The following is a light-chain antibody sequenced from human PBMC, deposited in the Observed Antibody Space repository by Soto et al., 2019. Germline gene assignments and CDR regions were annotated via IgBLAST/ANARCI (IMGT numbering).Light chain of an antibody. J-gene: IGKJ1*01. CDR3: QQYNNWPWT. CDR1: QSVSSSH. V-gene: IGKV3-15*01. CDR2: AAS. Sequence: EIVLTQSPGTLSLSPGERATLSCRASQSVSSSHLAWYQHKPGQAPRLLIYAASTRATGIPARFSGSGSGTEFTLTISSLQSEDFAVYYCQQYNNWPWTFGQGTKVDIK.